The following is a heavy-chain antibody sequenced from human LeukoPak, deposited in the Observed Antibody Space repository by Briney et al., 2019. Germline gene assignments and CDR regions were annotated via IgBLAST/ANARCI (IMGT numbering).Heavy chain of an antibody. D-gene: IGHD3-3*01. V-gene: IGHV4-61*02. Sequence: SQTLSLTCTVSGGSISSGIYYWSWIRQPAGKGLEWIGRIYTSGSTNYNPSLKSRVTISVDTSKNQFSLKLSSVTAADTAVYYCARGDFWSGYLDYWGQGTLVTVSS. J-gene: IGHJ4*02. CDR1: GGSISSGIYY. CDR2: IYTSGST. CDR3: ARGDFWSGYLDY.